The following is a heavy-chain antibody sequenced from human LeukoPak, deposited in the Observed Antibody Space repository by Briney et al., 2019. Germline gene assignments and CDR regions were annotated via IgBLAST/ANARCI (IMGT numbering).Heavy chain of an antibody. CDR3: ARIKQQLADY. CDR1: GDSVSSNSVA. V-gene: IGHV6-1*01. J-gene: IGHJ4*02. CDR2: TYYRSKWYT. Sequence: SQTLSLTYAISGDSVSSNSVAWNWVRQSPSRGLEWLGRTYYRSKWYTDYAESVKSRITINPDTSKNQFSLQLNSVTPEDTAVYYCARIKQQLADYWGQGTLVTVSS. D-gene: IGHD6-13*01.